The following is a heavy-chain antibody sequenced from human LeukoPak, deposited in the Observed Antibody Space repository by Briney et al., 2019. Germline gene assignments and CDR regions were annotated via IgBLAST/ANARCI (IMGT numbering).Heavy chain of an antibody. D-gene: IGHD3-22*01. V-gene: IGHV4-59*01. Sequence: SETLSLTGTVSGGAISGYYWSWIRQPPGKGLEWIGYIYYSGSTNYNPSLKSRVTISVDTSKNQFSLKLRSVTAADTAVYYCAGAGYYDSSGLPLHAFDIWGQGTMVTVSS. CDR3: AGAGYYDSSGLPLHAFDI. J-gene: IGHJ3*02. CDR2: IYYSGST. CDR1: GGAISGYY.